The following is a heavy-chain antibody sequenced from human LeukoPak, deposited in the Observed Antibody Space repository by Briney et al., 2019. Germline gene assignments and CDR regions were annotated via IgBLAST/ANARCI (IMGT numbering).Heavy chain of an antibody. Sequence: TSETLSLTCTVSGDSISNYYWSWIRQPPGKGLEWIGYIYYSGSTNYNPSLKSRVTISVDTSKNQFSLKLSSVTAADTAVYYCARVVRPIYSGYDQGIDYWGQGTLVTVSS. J-gene: IGHJ4*02. CDR3: ARVVRPIYSGYDQGIDY. CDR1: GDSISNYY. CDR2: IYYSGST. D-gene: IGHD5-12*01. V-gene: IGHV4-59*01.